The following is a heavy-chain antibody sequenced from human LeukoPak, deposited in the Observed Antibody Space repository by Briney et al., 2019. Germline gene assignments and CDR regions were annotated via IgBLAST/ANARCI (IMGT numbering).Heavy chain of an antibody. J-gene: IGHJ4*02. CDR2: LKSDGSSR. D-gene: IGHD3-16*01. V-gene: IGHV3-74*01. CDR3: ARGGSYGDF. Sequence: GGSLRLSREASGFTFRSYWMHWVRQTPGRGLVWVSSLKSDGSSRTYADSVKGRFTISRDNTKNTLYLQMSSLIAADTAVYYCARGGSYGDFWGQGTLVTVSS. CDR1: GFTFRSYW.